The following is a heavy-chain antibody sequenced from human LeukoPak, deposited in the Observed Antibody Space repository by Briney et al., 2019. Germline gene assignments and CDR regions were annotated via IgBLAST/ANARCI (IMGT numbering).Heavy chain of an antibody. CDR2: IYYSGST. Sequence: KPSETLSLTCTVSGGSISSSSYYWGWIRRPPGKGLEWIGSIYYSGSTYYNPSLKSRVTISVDTSKNQFSLKLSSVTAADTAVYYCARHSGVHSSSYLFDYWGQGTLVTVSS. D-gene: IGHD6-6*01. J-gene: IGHJ4*02. CDR1: GGSISSSSYY. CDR3: ARHSGVHSSSYLFDY. V-gene: IGHV4-39*01.